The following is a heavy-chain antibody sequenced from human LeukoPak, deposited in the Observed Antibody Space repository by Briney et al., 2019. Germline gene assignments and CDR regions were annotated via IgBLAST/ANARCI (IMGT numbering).Heavy chain of an antibody. Sequence: PGGSLTLSCAASGFTFDDYAMHWVRQPPGKGLEWVSGISWNSDNIAFADFVKGRFTISRDNAMNSLYLQMNSLRVEDTALYFCARKIESGSAHYFDDWGRRTLVTVSS. D-gene: IGHD5-12*01. CDR2: ISWNSDNI. V-gene: IGHV3-9*01. CDR1: GFTFDDYA. CDR3: ARKIESGSAHYFDD. J-gene: IGHJ4*02.